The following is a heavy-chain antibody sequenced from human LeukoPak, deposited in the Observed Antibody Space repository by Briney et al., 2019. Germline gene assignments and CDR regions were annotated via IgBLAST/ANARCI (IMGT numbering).Heavy chain of an antibody. V-gene: IGHV3-7*01. CDR2: IKQDGSEK. D-gene: IGHD3-22*01. J-gene: IGHJ4*02. CDR1: GFTFSSYW. CDR3: ARSNRGDSSGYYSLDY. Sequence: AGGSLRLSCAAYGFTFSSYWMSWVRQAPGKGLEWVANIKQDGSEKYYVDSVKGRFTISRDNAKNSLYLQMNSLRAEDTAVYYCARSNRGDSSGYYSLDYWGQGTLVTVSS.